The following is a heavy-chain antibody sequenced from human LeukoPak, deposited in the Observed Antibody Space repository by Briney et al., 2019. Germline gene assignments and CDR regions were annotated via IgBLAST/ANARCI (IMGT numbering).Heavy chain of an antibody. V-gene: IGHV1-24*01. CDR3: AAGGPWDLLRY. CDR2: FDPEDGEA. CDR1: GDSLTELS. J-gene: IGHJ4*02. D-gene: IGHD1-26*01. Sequence: ASVKVSCKVSGDSLTELSTHWVRQAPGKGLEWMGGFDPEDGEAIYAQKFQGRVTMTEDTSTDTAYMEMNSLRSEDTAVYYCAAGGPWDLLRYWGQGTLDTVSS.